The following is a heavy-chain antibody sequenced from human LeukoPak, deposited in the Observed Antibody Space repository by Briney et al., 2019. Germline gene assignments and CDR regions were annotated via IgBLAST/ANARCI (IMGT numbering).Heavy chain of an antibody. Sequence: SETLSLTCTVPGGSISSYYWSWIRQPPGKGLEWIGYIYNSGSTNYNPSLKGRVTISVDTSKNQFSLKLSSVTAADTAVYYCARGGAAPGGFDVWGQGTVVTASS. CDR1: GGSISSYY. CDR3: ARGGAAPGGFDV. J-gene: IGHJ3*01. V-gene: IGHV4-59*01. D-gene: IGHD4-23*01. CDR2: IYNSGST.